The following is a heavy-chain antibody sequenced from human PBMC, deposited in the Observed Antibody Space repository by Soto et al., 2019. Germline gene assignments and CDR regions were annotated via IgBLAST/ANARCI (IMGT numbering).Heavy chain of an antibody. CDR3: ARATPACSADF. CDR1: GCSHIRDCFY. V-gene: IGHV4-31*03. D-gene: IGHD2-2*01. J-gene: IGHJ4*02. CDR2: ISYSGSS. Sequence: SESLSLTCTVSGCSHIRDCFYWSWIGQHPGKGREWIAYISYSGSSYSNPSLKSRVTISADTSKNQFSLRLTSVTAADTAVYFCARATPACSADFWGQGTQVTVSS.